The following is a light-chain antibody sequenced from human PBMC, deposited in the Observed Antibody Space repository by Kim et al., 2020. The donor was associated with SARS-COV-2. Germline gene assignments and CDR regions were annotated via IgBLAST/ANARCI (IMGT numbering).Light chain of an antibody. CDR1: KLGDKY. J-gene: IGLJ2*01. CDR2: QDI. Sequence: VSPGQTACITCSGDKLGDKYACWYQQKPGQSPVLVIYQDIKRPSGIPERFSGSNSGNTATLTISGTQAMDEADYYCQAWDSSTYVVFGGGTKLTVL. V-gene: IGLV3-1*01. CDR3: QAWDSSTYVV.